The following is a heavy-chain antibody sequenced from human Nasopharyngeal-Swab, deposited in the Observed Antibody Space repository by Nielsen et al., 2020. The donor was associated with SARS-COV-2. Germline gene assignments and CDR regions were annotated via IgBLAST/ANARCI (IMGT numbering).Heavy chain of an antibody. J-gene: IGHJ5*02. Sequence: WVGQAPGQGLEGMGISNPGGGSARDSQNFQGRVTMTRDTSTSTDYMELSSLRSEDTAVYYCARGGDPREVVAAADCFDPWGQGTLVTVSS. CDR3: ARGGDPREVVAAADCFDP. CDR2: SNPGGGSA. V-gene: IGHV1-46*01. D-gene: IGHD2-15*01.